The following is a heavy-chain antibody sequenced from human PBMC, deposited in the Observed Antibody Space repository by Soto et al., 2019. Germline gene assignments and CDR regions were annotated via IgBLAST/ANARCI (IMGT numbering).Heavy chain of an antibody. CDR3: ASRPAYSGSWLGSPPDLSHGMGG. CDR2: INPSGGIT. V-gene: IGHV1-46*01. Sequence: ASVKVSCKASGYTFTSYYIHWVRQAPGQGLEWMGIINPSGGITSYAQKFQGRVTITRDTSTSTVYMELSILKSDDTAVYFCASRPAYSGSWLGSPPDLSHGMGGRGQGTRVTAAS. J-gene: IGHJ6*02. CDR1: GYTFTSYY. D-gene: IGHD6-13*01.